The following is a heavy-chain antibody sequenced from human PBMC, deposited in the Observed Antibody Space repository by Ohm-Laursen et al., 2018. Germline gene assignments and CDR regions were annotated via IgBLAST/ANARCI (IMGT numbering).Heavy chain of an antibody. CDR2: INHSGST. CDR1: GGSFSGYY. D-gene: IGHD6-6*01. Sequence: SETLSLTCPVYGGSFSGYYWSWIRQPPGKGLEWIGEINHSGSTNYNPSLKSRVTISVDTSKNQFSLKLSSVTAADTAVYYCARELAARRSDYYYGMDVWGQGTTVTVSS. J-gene: IGHJ6*02. CDR3: ARELAARRSDYYYGMDV. V-gene: IGHV4-34*01.